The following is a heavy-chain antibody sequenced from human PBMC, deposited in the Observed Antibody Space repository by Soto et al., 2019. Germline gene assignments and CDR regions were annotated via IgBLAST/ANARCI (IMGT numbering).Heavy chain of an antibody. Sequence: QVQLVESGGGLVKPGGSLRLSCAASGFTFIDYCMSWIRQATGKGLEWVSYISSSGNTIYYADSVKGRFTISRDNAKNSLYLQMNSLRAEDTAVYYCARDRVCFGVAVDYWGQGTLVTVSS. CDR3: ARDRVCFGVAVDY. D-gene: IGHD3-3*01. CDR2: ISSSGNTI. J-gene: IGHJ4*02. CDR1: GFTFIDYC. V-gene: IGHV3-11*01.